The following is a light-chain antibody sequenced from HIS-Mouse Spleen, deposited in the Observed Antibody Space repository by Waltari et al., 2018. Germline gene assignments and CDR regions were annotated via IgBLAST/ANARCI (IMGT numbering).Light chain of an antibody. J-gene: IGLJ1*01. CDR2: DVS. CDR3: SSYTSSSTLV. V-gene: IGLV2-14*03. CDR1: RSDVGGYNY. Sequence: QSALTQPASVSGSAGQSIIIYCTETRSDVGGYNYVSWYQQHPGKAPKLMIYDVSNRPSGVSNRFSGSKSGNTASLTISGLQAEDEADYYCSSYTSSSTLVFGTGTKVTVL.